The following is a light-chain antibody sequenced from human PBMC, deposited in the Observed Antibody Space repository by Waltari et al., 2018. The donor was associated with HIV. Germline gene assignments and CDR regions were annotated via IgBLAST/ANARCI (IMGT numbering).Light chain of an antibody. Sequence: DIVLTQSPDFLAVSLGERATIHCKSTPELELSTNNWICIGVYQEKPSKPPGLIIKWASARESGVPDRFSGSGSGTDFALAISSLQAEDVAVYDCQKKTSVPVTFGGGTEVQIK. V-gene: IGKV4-1*01. J-gene: IGKJ4*01. CDR2: WAS. CDR3: QKKTSVPVT. CDR1: PELELSTNNWIC.